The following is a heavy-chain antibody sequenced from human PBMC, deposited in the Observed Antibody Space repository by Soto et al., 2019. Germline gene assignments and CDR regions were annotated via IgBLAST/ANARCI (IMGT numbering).Heavy chain of an antibody. CDR3: ASGIHLWLRRINNGYSG. V-gene: IGHV1-69*12. J-gene: IGHJ4*02. CDR1: GGTFSTYA. Sequence: QVQLVQSGAEVKKPESSVKVSCKAPGGTFSTYAISWVRQAPGQGLEWMGGIIPMFGTANYAQRFQDRVTITADESTNTGYMELSSLGSEDTAVYFCASGIHLWLRRINNGYSGWGQGTLVTVSS. D-gene: IGHD5-12*01. CDR2: IIPMFGTA.